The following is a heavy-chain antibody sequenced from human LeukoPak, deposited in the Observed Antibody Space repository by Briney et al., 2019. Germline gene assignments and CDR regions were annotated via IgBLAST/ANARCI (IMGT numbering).Heavy chain of an antibody. CDR2: INHSGST. CDR1: GGSFSGYY. V-gene: IGHV4-34*01. J-gene: IGHJ6*02. Sequence: SETLSLTCAVYGGSFSGYYWSWIRQPPGKGLEWIGEINHSGSTNYNPSLKSRVTISVDTSKNQFSLKLSSVTAADTAVYYCARGSRSSMVRGVLSYGMDVWGQGTTVTVSS. CDR3: ARGSRSSMVRGVLSYGMDV. D-gene: IGHD3-10*01.